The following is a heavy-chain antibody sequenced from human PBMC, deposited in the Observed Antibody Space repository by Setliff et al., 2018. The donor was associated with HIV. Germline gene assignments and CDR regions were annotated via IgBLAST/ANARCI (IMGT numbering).Heavy chain of an antibody. CDR2: IYHSGST. J-gene: IGHJ3*02. Sequence: SETLSLTCAVSGYSISSGYYWGWIRQPPGKGLEWIGSIYHSGSTYYNPSLKSRVTISVDTPKKQFSLKLSSVTAAYTAVYYCARSTYYYDSSGYDAFDIWGQGTMVTVSS. D-gene: IGHD3-22*01. CDR1: GYSISSGYY. CDR3: ARSTYYYDSSGYDAFDI. V-gene: IGHV4-38-2*01.